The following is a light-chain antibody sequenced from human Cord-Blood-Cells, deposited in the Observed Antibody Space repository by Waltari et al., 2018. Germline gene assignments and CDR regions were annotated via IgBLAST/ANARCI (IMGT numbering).Light chain of an antibody. CDR2: DVS. V-gene: IGLV2-14*01. J-gene: IGLJ2*01. CDR3: SSYTSSSTVV. Sequence: QSALTQPASVSGSPGQSITISCTGTSRDVGGYNYVSWYQQHPGKAPKLMFYDVSNRPLGVSMRVSASNAGNTASLTISGLQAEDEADYYCSSYTSSSTVVFGGGTKLTVL. CDR1: SRDVGGYNY.